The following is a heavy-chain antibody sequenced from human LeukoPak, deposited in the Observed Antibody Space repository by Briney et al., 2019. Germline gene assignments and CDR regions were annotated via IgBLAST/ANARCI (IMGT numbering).Heavy chain of an antibody. CDR2: IGSNSVPT. CDR3: AKDWAVVVVAARYFDY. D-gene: IGHD2-15*01. CDR1: GFTFSSYS. V-gene: IGHV3-23*01. J-gene: IGHJ4*02. Sequence: GGSLRLSCAAPGFTFSSYSMNWVRQAPGKGLEWVSGIGSNSVPTVYADSVKGRFTISRDNSKNTLYLQMNSLRAEDTAVYYCAKDWAVVVVAARYFDYWGQGTLVTVSS.